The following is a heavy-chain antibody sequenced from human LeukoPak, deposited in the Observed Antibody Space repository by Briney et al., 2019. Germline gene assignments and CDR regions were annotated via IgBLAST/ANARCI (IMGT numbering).Heavy chain of an antibody. J-gene: IGHJ6*02. V-gene: IGHV4-59*01. CDR2: IYNRGST. CDR3: ASASSGAIYYYGVDV. D-gene: IGHD3-10*01. CDR1: GRLMRNLY. Sequence: SETLSLTCTVSGRLMRNLYWTWIRQLPGKGMEWIGCIYNRGSTRYNPSLKSRVTISEDTSKNQFSLKLTSVTAADTAVYYCASASSGAIYYYGVDVWGPGTTVTVSS.